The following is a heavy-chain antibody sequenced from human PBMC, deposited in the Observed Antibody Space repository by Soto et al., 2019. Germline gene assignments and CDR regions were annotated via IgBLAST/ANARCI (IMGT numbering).Heavy chain of an antibody. J-gene: IGHJ4*02. CDR1: GFTFSSYA. D-gene: IGHD5-12*01. V-gene: IGHV3-64*01. CDR3: ARTSGYDYGALDFVSHFDY. Sequence: GGSLRLSCAASGFTFSSYAMHWVRQAPGKGLEYVSAISSNGGSTYYANSVKGRFTISRDNSKNTLYLQMGSLRAEDMAVYYCARTSGYDYGALDFVSHFDYWGQGTLVTVSS. CDR2: ISSNGGST.